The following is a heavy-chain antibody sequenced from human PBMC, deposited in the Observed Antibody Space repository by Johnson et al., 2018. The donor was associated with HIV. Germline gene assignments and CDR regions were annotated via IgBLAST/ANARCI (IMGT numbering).Heavy chain of an antibody. CDR3: ARDLRAFDI. V-gene: IGHV3-23*04. Sequence: VQLVESGGGLVQPGGSLRLSCAASGFTFSSYWMSWLRQAPGKALEWVSLISASGGSTYYADSVKGRFTISRDNSKNTLYLQMNSLRAGDTAVYYCARDLRAFDIWGQGTMVTVSS. CDR1: GFTFSSYW. J-gene: IGHJ3*02. CDR2: ISASGGST.